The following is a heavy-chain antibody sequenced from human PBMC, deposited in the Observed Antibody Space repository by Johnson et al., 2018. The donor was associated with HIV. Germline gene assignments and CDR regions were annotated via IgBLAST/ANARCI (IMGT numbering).Heavy chain of an antibody. J-gene: IGHJ3*01. CDR3: ARDRARDAFDV. V-gene: IGHV3-66*01. CDR1: GFTVSSNY. CDR2: IYSGGST. Sequence: EVQLMESGGGLVQPGGSLRLSCAASGFTVSSNYMSWVRQAPGKGLEWVSVIYSGGSTYYADSVKGRFTISRDNSKNTLYLQMNSLRAEDTAVYYCARDRARDAFDVWGQGTMVTVSS.